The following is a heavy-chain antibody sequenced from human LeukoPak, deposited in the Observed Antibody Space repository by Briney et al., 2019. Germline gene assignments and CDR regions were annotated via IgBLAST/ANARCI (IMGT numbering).Heavy chain of an antibody. D-gene: IGHD2-2*01. CDR1: GFTFSSYA. CDR2: ISSSSSYI. V-gene: IGHV3-21*01. J-gene: IGHJ4*02. CDR3: ARRPAAMKGEDY. Sequence: TGGSLRLSCAASGFTFSSYAMNWVRQAPGKGLEWVSSISSSSSYIYYADSVKGRFTISRDNAKSSLYLQMNSLRAEDTAVYYCARRPAAMKGEDYWGQGTLVTVSS.